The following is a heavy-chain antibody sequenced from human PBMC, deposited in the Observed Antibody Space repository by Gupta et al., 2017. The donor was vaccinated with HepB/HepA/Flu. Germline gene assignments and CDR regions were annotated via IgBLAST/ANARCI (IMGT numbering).Heavy chain of an antibody. CDR2: IYWDDDK. D-gene: IGHD3-3*01. CDR3: AQGYYDFWSGSYYYYGMDV. J-gene: IGHJ6*02. CDR1: GFSLSTSGVG. Sequence: QITLKESGPTLVKPTQTLTLTCTFSGFSLSTSGVGVGWIRQPPGKALEWLALIYWDDDKRYSPSLKSRLTITKDTSKNQVVLTMTNMDPVDTATYYCAQGYYDFWSGSYYYYGMDVWGQGTTVTVSS. V-gene: IGHV2-5*02.